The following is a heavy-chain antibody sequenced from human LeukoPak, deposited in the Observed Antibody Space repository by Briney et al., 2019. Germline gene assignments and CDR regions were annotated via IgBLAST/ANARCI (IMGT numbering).Heavy chain of an antibody. D-gene: IGHD2-2*03. Sequence: GGSLRPSCAASGFTFSSYGMHWVRQAPGKGLEWVAVISYDGSNKYYADSVKGRFTISRDNSRNTLYLQMNSLRAEDTAVYYCAKGHGPGYCSSTSCPSGVVDYWGQGTLVTVSS. CDR1: GFTFSSYG. CDR3: AKGHGPGYCSSTSCPSGVVDY. J-gene: IGHJ4*02. V-gene: IGHV3-30*18. CDR2: ISYDGSNK.